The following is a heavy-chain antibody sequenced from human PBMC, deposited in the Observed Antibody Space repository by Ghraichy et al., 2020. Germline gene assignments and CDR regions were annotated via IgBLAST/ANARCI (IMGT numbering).Heavy chain of an antibody. Sequence: ETLSLTCAASGFTFSSYAMSWVRQAPGKRLEWVSAISGSGGSTYYADSVKGRFTISRDNSKNTLYLQMNSLRAEDTAVYYCAKVVRGVWSYYYDRLAHYCGMDVWGQGTTVTVSS. CDR3: AKVVRGVWSYYYDRLAHYCGMDV. D-gene: IGHD3-22*01. CDR2: ISGSGGST. J-gene: IGHJ6*02. V-gene: IGHV3-23*01. CDR1: GFTFSSYA.